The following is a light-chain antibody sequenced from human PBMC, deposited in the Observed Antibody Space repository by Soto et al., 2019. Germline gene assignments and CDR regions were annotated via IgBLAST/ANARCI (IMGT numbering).Light chain of an antibody. CDR3: QYYGSSLSIT. V-gene: IGKV3-20*01. Sequence: ESVLTQSPGSLSSSPGERATLSCRASQSVSSNYLAWYQHKPGQAPRLVIYGASSRATGIPDRFSGSGSGTDLTLTISRLEPEDFAVYYCQYYGSSLSITFGQGTRLEIK. J-gene: IGKJ5*01. CDR1: QSVSSNY. CDR2: GAS.